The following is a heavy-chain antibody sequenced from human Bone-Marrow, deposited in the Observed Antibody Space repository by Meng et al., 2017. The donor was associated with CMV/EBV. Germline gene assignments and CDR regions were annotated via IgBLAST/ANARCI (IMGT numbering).Heavy chain of an antibody. CDR2: IRYDGSNK. Sequence: GGSLRLSCAASGFTFSSYGMHWVRQAPGKGLEWVAFIRYDGSNKYYADSVKGRFTISRDNSKNTLYLQMNSLRAEDTAVYYCARDPSRSGSYGEYFQHWGQGTLVTVSS. V-gene: IGHV3-30*02. J-gene: IGHJ1*01. CDR3: ARDPSRSGSYGEYFQH. D-gene: IGHD1-26*01. CDR1: GFTFSSYG.